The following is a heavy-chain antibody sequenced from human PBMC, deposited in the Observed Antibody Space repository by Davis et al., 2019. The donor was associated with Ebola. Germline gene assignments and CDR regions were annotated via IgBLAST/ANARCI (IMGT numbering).Heavy chain of an antibody. Sequence: AASVKVSCKASGYTFTSYGITWVRQAPGQGLEWMGRINPNSGGTNYAQKFQGRVTMTRDTSISTAYMELSRLRSDDTAVYYCARGFGDYDAFDIWGQGTLVTVSS. J-gene: IGHJ3*02. V-gene: IGHV1-2*06. CDR2: INPNSGGT. D-gene: IGHD2-21*02. CDR1: GYTFTSYG. CDR3: ARGFGDYDAFDI.